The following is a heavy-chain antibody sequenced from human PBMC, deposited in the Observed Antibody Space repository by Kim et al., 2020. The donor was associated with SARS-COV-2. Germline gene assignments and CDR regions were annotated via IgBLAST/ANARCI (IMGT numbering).Heavy chain of an antibody. D-gene: IGHD6-13*01. V-gene: IGHV1-69*13. J-gene: IGHJ6*02. CDR2: IIPIFGTA. CDR1: GGTFSSYA. CDR3: ARGGSSSTSRPDYYYYGMDV. Sequence: SVKVSCKASGGTFSSYAISWVRQAPGQGLEWMGGIIPIFGTANYAQKFQGRVTITADESTSTAYMELSSLRSEDTAVYYCARGGSSSTSRPDYYYYGMDVWGQGTTVTVSS.